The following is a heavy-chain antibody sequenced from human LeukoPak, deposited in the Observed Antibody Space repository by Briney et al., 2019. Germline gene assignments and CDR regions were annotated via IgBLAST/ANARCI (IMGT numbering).Heavy chain of an antibody. CDR2: IYHSGST. Sequence: ASETLSLTCAVSGYSISSGFYWGWLRQPPGKGLEWIGSIYHSGSTYYNPSLKIRVTISLTTSKNQFSLRLSSVTAADTAVYYCARRSEYFQDWGQGTLLTVSS. J-gene: IGHJ1*01. CDR3: ARRSEYFQD. V-gene: IGHV4-38-2*01. CDR1: GYSISSGFY.